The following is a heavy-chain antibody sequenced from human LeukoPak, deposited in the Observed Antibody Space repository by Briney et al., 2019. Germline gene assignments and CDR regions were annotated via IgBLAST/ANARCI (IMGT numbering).Heavy chain of an antibody. CDR1: GGSIISSYF. J-gene: IGHJ4*02. CDR2: IYNTGST. V-gene: IGHV4-4*07. Sequence: SETLSLTCTVSGGSIISSYFWSWIRQPAGKGLEWIGRIYNTGSTDFNRSLKSRVTMSVDTSKNQFSLKLSSVTAADTAVYYCAKYASGSLVVWGQGTLVTVSS. D-gene: IGHD3-10*01. CDR3: AKYASGSLVV.